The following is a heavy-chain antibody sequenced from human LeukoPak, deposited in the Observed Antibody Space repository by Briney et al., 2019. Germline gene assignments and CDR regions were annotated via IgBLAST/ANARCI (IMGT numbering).Heavy chain of an antibody. Sequence: SQTLSLTCAISGDSFSSNSVTWNWLRQSPSRGFEWLGRTYYRSTWYNDYAVSVRGRITVNPDTSKNQFSLHLNSVTPEDTAVYYCARRLTQYDCFNPWGQGILVTVSS. J-gene: IGHJ5*02. D-gene: IGHD2-2*01. CDR2: TYYRSTWYN. CDR3: ARRLTQYDCFNP. V-gene: IGHV6-1*01. CDR1: GDSFSSNSVT.